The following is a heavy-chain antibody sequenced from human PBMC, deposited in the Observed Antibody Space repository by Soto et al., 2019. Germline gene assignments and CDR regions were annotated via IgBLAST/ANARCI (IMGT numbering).Heavy chain of an antibody. Sequence: SETLSLTCAVYGGSFSGYYWSWIRQPPGKGLEWIGEINHSGSTNYNPSLKSRVTISVDTSKNQFSLKLSSVTAADTAVYYCARGPRGTDGSGSYYNGLDYWGQGTLVTVSS. V-gene: IGHV4-34*01. CDR3: ARGPRGTDGSGSYYNGLDY. D-gene: IGHD3-10*01. CDR2: INHSGST. J-gene: IGHJ4*02. CDR1: GGSFSGYY.